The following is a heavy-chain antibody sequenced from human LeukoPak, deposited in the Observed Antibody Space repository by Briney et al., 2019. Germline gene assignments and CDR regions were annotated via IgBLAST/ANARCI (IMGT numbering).Heavy chain of an antibody. CDR1: GYSFTSYW. Sequence: GESLKISCKGSGYSFTSYWISWVRQMPGKGLEWMGRIGPSDSYTNYSPSFQGHVTISADKSISTAYLQWSSLKASDTAMYYCARQIAVAAAAFGYYYYGMDVWGQGTTVTVSS. D-gene: IGHD6-19*01. CDR3: ARQIAVAAAAFGYYYYGMDV. V-gene: IGHV5-10-1*01. CDR2: IGPSDSYT. J-gene: IGHJ6*02.